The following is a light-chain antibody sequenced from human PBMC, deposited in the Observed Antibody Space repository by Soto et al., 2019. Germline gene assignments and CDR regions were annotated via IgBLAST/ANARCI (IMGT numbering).Light chain of an antibody. CDR1: SSDVGKYDR. V-gene: IGLV2-18*02. CDR3: SSYTSTSRYV. J-gene: IGLJ1*01. CDR2: EVT. Sequence: QSVLTHPPSVSRSPGQSVTISCTGTSSDVGKYDRVSWYQQPPGTAPKLIIYEVTNRPSGVPARFSGSKSGNTASLTISGLQAEDEADYYCSSYTSTSRYVFGAGTKVTVL.